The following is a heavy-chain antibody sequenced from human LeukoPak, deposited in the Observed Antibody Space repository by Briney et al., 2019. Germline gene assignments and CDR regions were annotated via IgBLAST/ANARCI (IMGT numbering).Heavy chain of an antibody. D-gene: IGHD3-22*01. V-gene: IGHV3-21*01. J-gene: IGHJ4*02. CDR3: ARATTYYYDSSSYLDY. CDR1: GFTFSSYS. Sequence: GGSLRLSCAASGFTFSSYSMNWVRQAPGKGLEWVSSISSSSSYIYYADSVKGRFTISRDNAKNSLYLQMNSLRAEDTAVYYCARATTYYYDSSSYLDYWGQGTLVTVSS. CDR2: ISSSSSYI.